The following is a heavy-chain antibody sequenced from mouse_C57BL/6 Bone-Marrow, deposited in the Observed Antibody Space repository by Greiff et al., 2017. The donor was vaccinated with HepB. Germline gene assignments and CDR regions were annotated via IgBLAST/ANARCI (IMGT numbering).Heavy chain of an antibody. V-gene: IGHV1-69*01. CDR3: AREGWWYFDY. CDR1: GYTFTSYW. CDR2: IDPSDSYT. D-gene: IGHD1-1*02. Sequence: VKLMESGAELVMPGASVKLSCKASGYTFTSYWMHWVKQRPGQGLEWIGEIDPSDSYTNYNQKFKGKSTLTVDKSSSTAYMQLSSLTSEDSAVYYCAREGWWYFDYWGQGTTLTVSS. J-gene: IGHJ2*01.